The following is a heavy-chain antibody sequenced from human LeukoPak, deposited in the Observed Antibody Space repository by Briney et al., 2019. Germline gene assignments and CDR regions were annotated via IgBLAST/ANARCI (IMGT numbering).Heavy chain of an antibody. CDR2: MNPNSGNT. CDR3: ARGLSSSWYWGH. V-gene: IGHV1-8*01. Sequence: GASVKVSCKASGYTFTSYDINWVRQATGQGLEWMGWMNPNSGNTGYAQKFQGRVTMTRNTSISTAYMELSSLRSEDTAVYYCARGLSSSWYWGHWGQGTLVTVSS. J-gene: IGHJ4*02. D-gene: IGHD6-13*01. CDR1: GYTFTSYD.